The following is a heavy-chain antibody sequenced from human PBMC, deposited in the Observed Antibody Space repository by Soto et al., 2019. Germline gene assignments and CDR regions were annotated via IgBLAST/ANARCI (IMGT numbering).Heavy chain of an antibody. CDR2: IYYSGST. D-gene: IGHD6-6*01. CDR1: GGSISSYY. CDR3: ARDCVEYSSSDYSYYYYYYMDV. V-gene: IGHV4-59*01. J-gene: IGHJ6*03. Sequence: SETLSLTCTVSGGSISSYYWSWIRQPPGQGLEWIGYIYYSGSTNYNPSLKSRVTISVDTSKNQFSLKLSSVTAADTAVYYCARDCVEYSSSDYSYYYYYYMDVWGKGTTVTVSS.